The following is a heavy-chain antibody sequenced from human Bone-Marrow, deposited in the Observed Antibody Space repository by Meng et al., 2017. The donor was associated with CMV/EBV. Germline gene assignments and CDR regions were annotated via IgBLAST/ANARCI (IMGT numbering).Heavy chain of an antibody. CDR2: ISAYNGNT. V-gene: IGHV1-18*01. CDR3: ARGAHDFWSGYYTLENAFDI. D-gene: IGHD3-3*01. CDR1: GYTFTSYG. Sequence: ASVKVSCKASGYTFTSYGISWVRQAPGQGLEWMGWISAYNGNTNYAQKLQGRVTMTTDTSTSTAYMELSSLRSEDTAVYYCARGAHDFWSGYYTLENAFDIWGQGTMVTVSS. J-gene: IGHJ3*02.